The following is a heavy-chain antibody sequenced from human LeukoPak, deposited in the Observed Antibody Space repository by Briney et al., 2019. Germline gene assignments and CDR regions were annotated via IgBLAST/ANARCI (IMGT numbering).Heavy chain of an antibody. CDR2: IYHSGST. Sequence: SQTLSLTCAVSGGTISSGGYSWSWIRQPPGKDLEWIGYIYHSGSTYYNPSLKSRVTISVDRSKNQFSLKLSSVTAADTAVYYCARVIDRLGYFDYWGQGTLVTVSS. D-gene: IGHD1-26*01. CDR1: GGTISSGGYS. J-gene: IGHJ4*02. CDR3: ARVIDRLGYFDY. V-gene: IGHV4-30-2*01.